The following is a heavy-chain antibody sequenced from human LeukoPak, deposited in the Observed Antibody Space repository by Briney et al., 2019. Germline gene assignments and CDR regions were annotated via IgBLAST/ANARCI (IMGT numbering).Heavy chain of an antibody. V-gene: IGHV4-39*07. CDR3: ARGLVFVSGKLLWFGELLHGNYFDY. Sequence: PSETLSLTCTVSGGSISSSSYYWGWIRQPPGKGLEWIGSIYYSGSTYYNPSLKSRVTISVDTSKNQFSLKLSSVTAADTAVYYCARGLVFVSGKLLWFGELLHGNYFDYWGQGTLVTVSS. CDR1: GGSISSSSYY. CDR2: IYYSGST. J-gene: IGHJ4*02. D-gene: IGHD3-10*01.